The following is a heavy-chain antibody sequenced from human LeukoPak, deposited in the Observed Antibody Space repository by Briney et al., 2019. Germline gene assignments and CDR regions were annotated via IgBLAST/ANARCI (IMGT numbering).Heavy chain of an antibody. V-gene: IGHV1-18*01. Sequence: GASVQVSCRASGYTFTTNGISWVRQAPGQGLEWLAWISPYNGDTSYVQVLQGRVTVTTYTSRSTAYMELTSLRSDDTAVYYCARLRGGIYSSRDAFDIWGGGTMVTVFS. CDR3: ARLRGGIYSSRDAFDI. CDR2: ISPYNGDT. CDR1: GYTFTTNG. J-gene: IGHJ3*02. D-gene: IGHD6-19*01.